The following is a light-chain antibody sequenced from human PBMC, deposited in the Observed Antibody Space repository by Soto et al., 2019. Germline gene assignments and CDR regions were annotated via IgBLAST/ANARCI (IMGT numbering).Light chain of an antibody. Sequence: SYELTQSPSMSVAPGQTATITCGGNNIGSKSVQWYQQKSGQAPVLVVYDDTDRPSGIPERFSGSNSGNTATLTISRVEAEDEADYSCQVGDSGPDHVVFGGGTKLTVL. CDR2: DDT. V-gene: IGLV3-21*02. CDR3: QVGDSGPDHVV. J-gene: IGLJ2*01. CDR1: NIGSKS.